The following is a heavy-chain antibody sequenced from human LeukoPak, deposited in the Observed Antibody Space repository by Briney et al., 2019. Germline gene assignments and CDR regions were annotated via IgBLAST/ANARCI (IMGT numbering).Heavy chain of an antibody. CDR1: GYSISSGYY. Sequence: SETLSLTCTVSGYSISSGYYWGWIRQPPGKGLEWIGSIYHSGSTYYNPSLKSRVTISVDTSKNQFSLKLSSVTAADTAVYYCARDVVVVAATYNWFDPWGQGTLVTVSS. CDR3: ARDVVVVAATYNWFDP. CDR2: IYHSGST. V-gene: IGHV4-38-2*02. D-gene: IGHD2-15*01. J-gene: IGHJ5*02.